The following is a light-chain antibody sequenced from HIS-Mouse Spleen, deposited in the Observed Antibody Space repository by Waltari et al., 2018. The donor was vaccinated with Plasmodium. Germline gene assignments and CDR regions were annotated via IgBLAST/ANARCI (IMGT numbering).Light chain of an antibody. CDR3: YSTDSSGNHRV. Sequence: SYELTQPPSVSVSPGQPARIICPGDAWPQKYAYWYQQKLGQAPVLVIYEDSKRPSGIPERFSGSSSGTMATLTISGAQVEDEADYYCYSTDSSGNHRVFGGGTKLTVL. CDR2: EDS. V-gene: IGLV3-10*01. CDR1: AWPQKY. J-gene: IGLJ3*02.